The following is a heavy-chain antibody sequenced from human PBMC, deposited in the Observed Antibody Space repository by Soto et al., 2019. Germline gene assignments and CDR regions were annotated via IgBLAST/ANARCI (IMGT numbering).Heavy chain of an antibody. J-gene: IGHJ3*02. CDR3: AREGDDYGDYKRAFDI. Sequence: VQLVESGGGLVKPGGSLRLSCEASGFTFRSYSMNWVRQAPGKGLEWVSSISTTSSYIYYGDSVKGRFTISRDNAKNSLFLQMNSLRAEDTAIYYCAREGDDYGDYKRAFDIWGQGTTVTVSS. CDR2: ISTTSSYI. D-gene: IGHD4-17*01. CDR1: GFTFRSYS. V-gene: IGHV3-21*01.